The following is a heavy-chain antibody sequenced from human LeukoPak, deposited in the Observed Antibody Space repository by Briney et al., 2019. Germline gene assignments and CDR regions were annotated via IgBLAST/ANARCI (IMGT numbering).Heavy chain of an antibody. CDR1: GYTFTSYA. CDR2: INTNNGNT. J-gene: IGHJ4*02. D-gene: IGHD3-10*01. CDR3: AREREETYGSGSYTFDH. V-gene: IGHV1-18*01. Sequence: ASVKDSCKASGYTFTSYAISWVRQAPGQGLEWMGWINTNNGNTNYVQRLQGRVTMTTDTSTSTAYMELRSLRSDDTAVYYCAREREETYGSGSYTFDHWGQGTLLTVSS.